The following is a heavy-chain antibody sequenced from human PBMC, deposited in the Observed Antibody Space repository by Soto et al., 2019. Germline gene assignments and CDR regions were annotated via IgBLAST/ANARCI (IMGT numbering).Heavy chain of an antibody. J-gene: IGHJ6*02. V-gene: IGHV4-34*01. CDR3: ARGAHRDYSYGDPQYAMDV. CDR1: CGSLSGYY. Sequence: PSETLSLTCAVYCGSLSGYYWSWIRQPPGKGLEWVGEINRSGSTTHNPALKSRVTISVDTSKNQFSLKLSSVTAADTAVYYCARGAHRDYSYGDPQYAMDVWGQGNTVTVSS. D-gene: IGHD5-18*01. CDR2: INRSGST.